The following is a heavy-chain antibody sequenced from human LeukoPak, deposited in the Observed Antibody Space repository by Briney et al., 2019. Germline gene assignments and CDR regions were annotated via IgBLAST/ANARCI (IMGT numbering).Heavy chain of an antibody. V-gene: IGHV3-23*01. CDR1: GFTLSSYA. J-gene: IGHJ5*02. D-gene: IGHD6-19*01. CDR3: ARDLSSGWYESWFDP. CDR2: TSSSDSGK. Sequence: GGSLRLSCVVSGFTLSSYAMSWVRQAPGKGLEWVAATSSSDSGKYHADSVRGRFTISRDNSKNTVYLQMNSLRAEDAAVYYCARDLSSGWYESWFDPWGQGTLVTVSS.